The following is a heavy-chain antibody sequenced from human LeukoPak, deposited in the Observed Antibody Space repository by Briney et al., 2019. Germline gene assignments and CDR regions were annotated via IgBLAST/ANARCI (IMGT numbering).Heavy chain of an antibody. Sequence: PGGSLRLSCAASGFTFSSYWMSWVRQVPGRGLEWVSAISGSGGSTYYADSVKGRFTISRDNSKNTLYLQMNSLRAEDTAVYYCARKGIGSSRYQNMDVWGKGTTVTLSS. CDR1: GFTFSSYW. CDR2: ISGSGGST. J-gene: IGHJ6*03. D-gene: IGHD6-25*01. CDR3: ARKGIGSSRYQNMDV. V-gene: IGHV3-23*01.